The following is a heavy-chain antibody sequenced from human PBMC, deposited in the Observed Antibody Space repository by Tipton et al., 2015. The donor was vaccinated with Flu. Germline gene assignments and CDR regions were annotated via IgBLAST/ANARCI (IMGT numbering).Heavy chain of an antibody. Sequence: PGLSCAASGFTVTSSYMSWVRQAPGKGLEWVSVIYGGGTTDYADSVKGRFTISRDKSKNALYLQMSSLRAEDTAVYYCARGPQVPVWPYYYGMDVWGQGTTVTVSS. V-gene: IGHV3-53*01. D-gene: IGHD2-2*01. CDR2: IYGGGTT. J-gene: IGHJ6*02. CDR3: ARGPQVPVWPYYYGMDV. CDR1: GFTVTSSY.